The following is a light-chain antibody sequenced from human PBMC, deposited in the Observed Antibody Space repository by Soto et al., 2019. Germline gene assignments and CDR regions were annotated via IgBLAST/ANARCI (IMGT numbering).Light chain of an antibody. J-gene: IGKJ4*01. CDR2: GAS. Sequence: EIVMTQSPATLSVSPGERATLSRRASQSVSSNLAWYQQKPGQAPRLLIYGASTRATGIPARFSGSGSGTEFTLTISSLQSEDFAVYYCQQYNNWPPLTLGGGTKVEIK. CDR3: QQYNNWPPLT. CDR1: QSVSSN. V-gene: IGKV3-15*01.